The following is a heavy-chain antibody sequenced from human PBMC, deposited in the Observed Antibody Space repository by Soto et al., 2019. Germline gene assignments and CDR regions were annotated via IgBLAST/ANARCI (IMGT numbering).Heavy chain of an antibody. Sequence: ASVKVSCKASGYTFTSYDINWVRQATGQGLEWMGWMNPNSGNTGYAQKFQGRVTMTRNTSISTAYMELSSLRSEDTAVYYCARGLGLQATSPTSLPSYWGQGTLVTVSS. CDR2: MNPNSGNT. J-gene: IGHJ4*02. V-gene: IGHV1-8*01. CDR1: GYTFTSYD. CDR3: ARGLGLQATSPTSLPSY. D-gene: IGHD4-4*01.